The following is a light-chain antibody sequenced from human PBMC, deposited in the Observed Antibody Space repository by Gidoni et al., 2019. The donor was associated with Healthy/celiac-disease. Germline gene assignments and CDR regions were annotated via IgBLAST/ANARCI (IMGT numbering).Light chain of an antibody. CDR3: QQRSNWPTWT. V-gene: IGKV3-11*01. CDR1: QSVSSY. J-gene: IGKJ1*01. Sequence: EIVLTQSPATLSLSPGERSTLSCRARQSVSSYLAWYQQKPGQAPRLLIYDASNRATGIPARFSGSGSGTDFTLTISSLEPEDFAVYYCQQRSNWPTWTFGQXTKVEIK. CDR2: DAS.